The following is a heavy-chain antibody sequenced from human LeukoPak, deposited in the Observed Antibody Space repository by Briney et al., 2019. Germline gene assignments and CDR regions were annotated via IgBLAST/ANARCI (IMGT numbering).Heavy chain of an antibody. V-gene: IGHV1-69*13. CDR3: ARDGYSLTRVNWFDP. D-gene: IGHD5-18*01. Sequence: ASVKVSCKASGGTFSSYAISWVRQAPGQGLEWMGGIIPIFGTANYAQKFQGRVTITADESTSTAYMELSSLRSEDTAVYYCARDGYSLTRVNWFDPWGQGTLVTVSS. CDR2: IIPIFGTA. J-gene: IGHJ5*02. CDR1: GGTFSSYA.